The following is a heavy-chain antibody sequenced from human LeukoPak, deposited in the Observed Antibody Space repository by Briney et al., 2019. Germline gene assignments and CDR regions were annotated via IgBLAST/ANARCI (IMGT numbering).Heavy chain of an antibody. CDR2: IYSGGST. Sequence: GGSLRLSCAASGFTFSNYWMSWVRQAPGKGLEWVSVIYSGGSTYYADSVKGRFTISRDNSKNTLYLQMNSLRAEDTAVYYCARGGPAAGRFDYWGQGTLVTVSS. D-gene: IGHD6-13*01. CDR1: GFTFSNYW. V-gene: IGHV3-66*01. CDR3: ARGGPAAGRFDY. J-gene: IGHJ4*02.